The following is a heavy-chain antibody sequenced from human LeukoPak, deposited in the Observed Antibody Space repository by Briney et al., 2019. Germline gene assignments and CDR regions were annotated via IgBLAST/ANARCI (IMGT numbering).Heavy chain of an antibody. V-gene: IGHV3-48*03. D-gene: IGHD6-19*01. CDR3: ATQYSSGSFDY. Sequence: GGSLRLSCAAYGFTFSSYEMNWVRQAPGKGLEWVSYISSSVSTIYYADSVKGRFTISRDHAKNSLYLQMNSLRADDTAVYYCATQYSSGSFDYWGQGTLVTVSS. CDR2: ISSSVSTI. J-gene: IGHJ4*02. CDR1: GFTFSSYE.